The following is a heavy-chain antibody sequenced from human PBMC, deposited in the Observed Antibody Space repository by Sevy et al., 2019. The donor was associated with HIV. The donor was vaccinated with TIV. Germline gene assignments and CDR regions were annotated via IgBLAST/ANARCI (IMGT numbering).Heavy chain of an antibody. V-gene: IGHV3-30-3*01. J-gene: IGHJ3*02. CDR1: GFTFSSYA. D-gene: IGHD3-22*01. CDR2: ISYDGSNK. Sequence: GGSLRLSCAASGFTFSSYAMHWVRQAPGKGLEWVAVISYDGSNKYYANSVKGRFTISRDNSKNTLYLQMNSLRAEDTAVYYCARGGGYDRSGYFSDAFDIWGQGTMVTVSS. CDR3: ARGGGYDRSGYFSDAFDI.